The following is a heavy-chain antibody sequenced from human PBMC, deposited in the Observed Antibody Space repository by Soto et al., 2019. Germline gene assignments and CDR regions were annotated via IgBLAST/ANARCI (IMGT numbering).Heavy chain of an antibody. CDR3: ARDSSNWGEGLDY. CDR1: GFTFSSYS. Sequence: GGSLRLSCAASGFTFSSYSMNWVRQAPGKGLEWVSSISSSSSYIYYADSVKGRFTISRDNAKNSLYLQMNSLRAEDTAVYYCARDSSNWGEGLDYWGQGTLVTVSS. D-gene: IGHD7-27*01. V-gene: IGHV3-21*01. CDR2: ISSSSSYI. J-gene: IGHJ4*02.